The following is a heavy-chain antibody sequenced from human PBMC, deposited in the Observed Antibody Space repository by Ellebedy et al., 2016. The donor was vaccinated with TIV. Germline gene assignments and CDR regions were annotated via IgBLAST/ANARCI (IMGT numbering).Heavy chain of an antibody. V-gene: IGHV3-11*01. Sequence: GESLKISXATSGFTFSDYYMSWIRQAPGKGLEWISYISSSGRTIYYADSVMGRFTISRDNAKRSLYLQMNSLRAEDTAVYYCAKDKSSSGNFFGYFDSWGQGTQVTVSS. CDR2: ISSSGRTI. J-gene: IGHJ4*02. CDR1: GFTFSDYY. CDR3: AKDKSSSGNFFGYFDS. D-gene: IGHD1-26*01.